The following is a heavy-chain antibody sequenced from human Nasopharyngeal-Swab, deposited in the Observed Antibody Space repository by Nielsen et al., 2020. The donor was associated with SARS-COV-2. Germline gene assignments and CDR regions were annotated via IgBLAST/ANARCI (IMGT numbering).Heavy chain of an antibody. V-gene: IGHV3-11*05. J-gene: IGHJ4*02. D-gene: IGHD3-10*01. CDR1: GLTFTDYY. CDR2: IRSSGSSA. Sequence: GGSLRLSCVASGLTFTDYYINWIRQAPGRGLEWISYIRSSGSSAKYEDSVKGPITSTRDNVKNSVHLQMNNLRAEDTAVYYCAREGYKFGSFAQWGQGTLVTVSS. CDR3: AREGYKFGSFAQ.